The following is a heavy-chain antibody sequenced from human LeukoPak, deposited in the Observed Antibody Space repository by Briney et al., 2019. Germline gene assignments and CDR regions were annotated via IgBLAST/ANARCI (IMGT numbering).Heavy chain of an antibody. V-gene: IGHV4-59*01. CDR2: IYYSGRT. CDR1: GGSFSGYY. Sequence: PSETLSLSCAVYGGSFSGYYWSWIRQPPGKGLEWIGYIYYSGRTNYNPSLKSRVTISVDTSKNQFSLKLSSVTAADTAVYYCARARRITDPGDYWGQGTLVTVSS. CDR3: ARARRITDPGDY. D-gene: IGHD1-14*01. J-gene: IGHJ4*02.